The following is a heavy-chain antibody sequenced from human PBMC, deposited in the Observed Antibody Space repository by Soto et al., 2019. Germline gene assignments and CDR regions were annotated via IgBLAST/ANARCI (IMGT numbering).Heavy chain of an antibody. CDR1: GDSVSSSSAA. CDR2: TYYRSKWYN. D-gene: IGHD6-6*01. CDR3: ARVQTVEYCSSFGGGPRAY. J-gene: IGHJ4*02. Sequence: QTLSLTCAISGDSVSSSSAAWNWIRQSPSRGLEWLGRTYYRSKWYNDYAVSVKSRITINPDTSKNQFSLQLNSVTPEDTAVYYCARVQTVEYCSSFGGGPRAYWGQGTLVTVSS. V-gene: IGHV6-1*01.